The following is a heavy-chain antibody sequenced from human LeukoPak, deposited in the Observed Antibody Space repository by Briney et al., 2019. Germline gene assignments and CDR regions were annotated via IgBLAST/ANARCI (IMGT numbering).Heavy chain of an antibody. CDR2: IRNKANNCAT. CDR1: GFTFSDSA. J-gene: IGHJ4*02. V-gene: IGHV3-73*01. Sequence: GGSLRLSCAASGFTFSDSAMHWVRQASGKGLEWVGRIRNKANNCATTYAASVRGRFTISRDESKNMAYLQMNSLRAEDTAVYYYARDRTYYYDSSRAAYWGQGTLVTVSS. CDR3: ARDRTYYYDSSRAAY. D-gene: IGHD3-22*01.